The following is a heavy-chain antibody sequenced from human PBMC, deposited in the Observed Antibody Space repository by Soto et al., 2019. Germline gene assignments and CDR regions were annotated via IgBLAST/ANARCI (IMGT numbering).Heavy chain of an antibody. CDR2: ISAYNGHT. J-gene: IGHJ4*02. CDR1: GFSFTYFG. D-gene: IGHD3-10*01. V-gene: IGHV1-18*01. Sequence: QIHLVQSGPEIERPGASVKVSCTTSGFSFTYFGIAWVRQAPGQGLEWMGWISAYNGHTFYAEKFQGRITMTRDTSTSTAYMELRSLRSDDTATYYCARDEGSGFDMDYWGQGTLVTVSS. CDR3: ARDEGSGFDMDY.